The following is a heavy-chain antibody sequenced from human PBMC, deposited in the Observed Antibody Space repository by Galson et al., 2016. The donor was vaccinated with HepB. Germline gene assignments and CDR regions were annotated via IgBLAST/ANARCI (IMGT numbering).Heavy chain of an antibody. CDR3: ASYFSNYVSY. D-gene: IGHD4-11*01. V-gene: IGHV3-7*01. CDR1: GLTFSRYW. CDR2: IKEDGSEK. Sequence: SLRLSCATSGLTFSRYWMSWVLQAPGKGLEWVANIKEDGSEKYYVASVKGRFTISRDTAKNSMYLQMNSLRAEDTAVYYCASYFSNYVSYWGQGTLVTVSS. J-gene: IGHJ4*02.